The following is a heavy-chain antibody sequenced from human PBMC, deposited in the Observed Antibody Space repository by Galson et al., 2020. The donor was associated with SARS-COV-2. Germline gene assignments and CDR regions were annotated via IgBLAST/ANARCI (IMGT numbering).Heavy chain of an antibody. V-gene: IGHV4-34*01. Sequence: SETLSLTCAVFGGSFSGYFWTWIRQPPGKGVEWIGDINHSGSTNYNPSLKSRVTISVDTSKRQFSLNLNSVTAADTAVYFCARQTTYISLLRGVGYCDLWDQGTLVTVSS. CDR3: ARQTTYISLLRGVGYCDL. D-gene: IGHD3-10*01. CDR2: INHSGST. J-gene: IGHJ4*02. CDR1: GGSFSGYF.